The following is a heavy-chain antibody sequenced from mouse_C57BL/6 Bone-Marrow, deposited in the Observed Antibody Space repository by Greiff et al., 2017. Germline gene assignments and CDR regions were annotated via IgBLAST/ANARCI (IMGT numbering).Heavy chain of an antibody. CDR2: IYPGSGST. CDR1: GYTFTSYW. D-gene: IGHD2-3*01. CDR3: AREQWLLRLGY. Sequence: QVQLKQPGAELVKPGASVKMSCKASGYTFTSYWITWVKQRPGQGLEWIGDIYPGSGSTKYNAKFKSKATLTVDTSSSTAYMQLSSLTSEDSAVYYCAREQWLLRLGYWGQGTTLTVSS. V-gene: IGHV1-55*01. J-gene: IGHJ2*01.